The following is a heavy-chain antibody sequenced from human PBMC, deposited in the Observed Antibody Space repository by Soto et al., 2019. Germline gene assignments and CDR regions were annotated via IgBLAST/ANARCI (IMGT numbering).Heavy chain of an antibody. D-gene: IGHD3-22*01. CDR3: AKDTMIVVVITLPYFDY. J-gene: IGHJ4*02. CDR2: ISGSGGST. Sequence: GGSLRLSCAASGFTFSSYAMSWVRQAPGKGLEWVSAISGSGGSTYYADSVKGRFTISRDNSKNTLYLQMNSLRAEDTAVYYCAKDTMIVVVITLPYFDYWGQGTLVTVS. V-gene: IGHV3-23*01. CDR1: GFTFSSYA.